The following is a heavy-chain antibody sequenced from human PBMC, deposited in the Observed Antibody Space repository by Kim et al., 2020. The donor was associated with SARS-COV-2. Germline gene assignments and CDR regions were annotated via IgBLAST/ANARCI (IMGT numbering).Heavy chain of an antibody. Sequence: ADSVKGRFTISRDNSKNTLYLQMNSLRAEDTAVYYCAKDSSGYYSVWFDYWGQGTLVTVSS. CDR3: AKDSSGYYSVWFDY. D-gene: IGHD3-22*01. V-gene: IGHV3-23*01. J-gene: IGHJ4*02.